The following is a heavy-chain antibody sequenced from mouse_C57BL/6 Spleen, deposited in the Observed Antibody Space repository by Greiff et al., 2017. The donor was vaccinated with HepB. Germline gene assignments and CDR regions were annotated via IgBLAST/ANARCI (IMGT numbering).Heavy chain of an antibody. Sequence: EVKLMESEGGLVQPGSSMKLSCTASGFTFSDYYMAWVRQVPEKGLEWVANINYDGSSTYYLDSLKSRFIISRDNAKNILYLQMSSLKSEDTATYYCARVLFITGAMDYWGQGTSVTVSS. CDR3: ARVLFITGAMDY. CDR1: GFTFSDYY. J-gene: IGHJ4*01. CDR2: INYDGSST. V-gene: IGHV5-16*01. D-gene: IGHD1-1*01.